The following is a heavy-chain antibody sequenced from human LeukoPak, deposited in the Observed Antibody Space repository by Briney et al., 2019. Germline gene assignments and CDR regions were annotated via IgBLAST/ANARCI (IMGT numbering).Heavy chain of an antibody. CDR3: VRVSRFFYYMDV. CDR2: IIPIFGTA. D-gene: IGHD3-3*01. V-gene: IGHV1-69*05. CDR1: GGTFSSYA. J-gene: IGHJ6*03. Sequence: SVKVSCKASGGTFSSYAISWVRQAPGQGLEWMGRIIPIFGTANYAQKFQGRVTITTDESTSTAYMELSSLRSEDTAVYYCVRVSRFFYYMDVWGKGTTVTVSS.